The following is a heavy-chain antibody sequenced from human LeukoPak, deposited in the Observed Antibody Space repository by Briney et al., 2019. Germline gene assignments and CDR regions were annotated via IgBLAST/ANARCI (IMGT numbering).Heavy chain of an antibody. Sequence: ASMKVSCKASGYTFTNFYIHWVRQAPGQGLEWMARFNPSGGSTSYAQRFQGRVTVTRDTSTTTVYMELSSLRSEDTAVYYCARGYSYGKDYWGQGTLVTVSS. CDR1: GYTFTNFY. CDR2: FNPSGGST. CDR3: ARGYSYGKDY. J-gene: IGHJ4*02. V-gene: IGHV1-46*01. D-gene: IGHD5-18*01.